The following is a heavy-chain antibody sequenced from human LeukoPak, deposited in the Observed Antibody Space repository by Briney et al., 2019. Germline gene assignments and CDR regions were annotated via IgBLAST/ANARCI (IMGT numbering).Heavy chain of an antibody. D-gene: IGHD5-12*01. CDR2: IYYSGST. CDR3: ARVRYSGYYYYYYYMDV. J-gene: IGHJ6*03. CDR1: GGSISSGDYY. V-gene: IGHV4-30-4*08. Sequence: SETLSPTCTVSGGSISSGDYYWSWIRQPPGKGLEWIGYIYYSGSTYYNPSLKSRVTISVDTSKNQFSLKLSSVTAADTAVYYCARVRYSGYYYYYYYMDVWGKGTTVTVSS.